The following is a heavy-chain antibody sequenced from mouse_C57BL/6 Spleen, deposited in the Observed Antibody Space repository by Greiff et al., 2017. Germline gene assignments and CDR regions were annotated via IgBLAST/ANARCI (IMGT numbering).Heavy chain of an antibody. CDR3: ARYDRTWFAY. J-gene: IGHJ3*01. D-gene: IGHD2-12*01. CDR2: IYPGSGST. CDR1: GYTFTSYW. Sequence: QVQLQQPGAELVKPGASVKMSCKASGYTFTSYWITWVKQRPGQGLEWIGDIYPGSGSTNYNEKFKSKATLTVYTSSSTAYMQLSSLTSEDSAVYYCARYDRTWFAYWGQGTLVTVSA. V-gene: IGHV1-55*01.